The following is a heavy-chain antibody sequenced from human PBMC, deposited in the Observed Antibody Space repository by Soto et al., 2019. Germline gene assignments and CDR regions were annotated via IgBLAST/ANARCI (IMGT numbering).Heavy chain of an antibody. CDR2: IFSNDEK. Sequence: QVTLKESGPVLVKPTETLTLTCTVSGFSLSNARMGVSWIRQPPGKALEWLAHIFSNDEKSYSTSLKMRLTISKDTSKSQVVLTMTSMDPVDTATYSCAIGSLPGPVLGMDVWGQGTTVTVSS. J-gene: IGHJ6*02. CDR1: GFSLSNARMG. D-gene: IGHD3-10*01. V-gene: IGHV2-26*01. CDR3: AIGSLPGPVLGMDV.